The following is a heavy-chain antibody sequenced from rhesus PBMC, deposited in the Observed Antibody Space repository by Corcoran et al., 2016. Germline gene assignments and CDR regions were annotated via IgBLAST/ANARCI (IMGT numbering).Heavy chain of an antibody. Sequence: QVTLKESGPALVKPTQTLTLTCTFSGFSLSTSGMGVGWIRQPPGKTLEWLAHIYWDDDKRYSTSLKSRLTMSKDTSKNQVVLTMTNMDSVDTATYYCGRRRDYSADAFDFWGQGLRVTVSS. J-gene: IGHJ3*01. CDR2: IYWDDDK. CDR1: GFSLSTSGMG. V-gene: IGHV2-1*01. CDR3: GRRRDYSADAFDF. D-gene: IGHD3-16*01.